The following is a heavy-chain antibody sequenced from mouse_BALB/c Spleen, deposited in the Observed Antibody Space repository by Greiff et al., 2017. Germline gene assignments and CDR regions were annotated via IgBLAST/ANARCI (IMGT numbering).Heavy chain of an antibody. J-gene: IGHJ3*01. CDR3: ARGPHYYGSSWFAY. CDR1: GFNIKDYY. CDR2: IDPENGNT. D-gene: IGHD1-1*01. V-gene: IGHV14-1*02. Sequence: EVQLQQSGAELVRPGASVKLSCKASGFNIKDYYMHWVKQRPEQGLEWIGWIDPENGNTIYDPKFQGKASITADTSSNTAYLQLSSLTSEDTAVYYCARGPHYYGSSWFAYWGQGTLVTVSA.